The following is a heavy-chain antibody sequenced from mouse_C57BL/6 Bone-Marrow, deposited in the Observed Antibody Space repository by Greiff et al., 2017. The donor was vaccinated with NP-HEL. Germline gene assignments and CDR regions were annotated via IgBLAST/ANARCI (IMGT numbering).Heavy chain of an antibody. CDR2: IDPSDSYT. CDR1: GYTFTSYW. CDR3: EIWKSNSDY. D-gene: IGHD2-5*01. Sequence: QVQLQQPGAELVRPGTSVKLSCKASGYTFTSYWMHWVKQRPGQGLEWIGVIDPSDSYTNYNQKFKGKATLTVDTSSSTAYMQLSSLTSEDSAVYYCEIWKSNSDYGGQGTTLTVFS. J-gene: IGHJ2*01. V-gene: IGHV1-59*01.